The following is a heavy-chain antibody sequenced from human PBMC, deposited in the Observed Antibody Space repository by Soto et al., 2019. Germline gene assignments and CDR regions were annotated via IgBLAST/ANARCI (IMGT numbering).Heavy chain of an antibody. J-gene: IGHJ4*02. CDR3: ARGETLATIDY. Sequence: SETLSLTCAVYGGSFSGYYWTWIRQPPGKGLEWIGEINHSGSSNYNPSLKSRVAISADMSKNQFSLKLRSVTVADTAVYYCARGETLATIDYWGQGTLVTVSS. D-gene: IGHD5-12*01. V-gene: IGHV4-34*01. CDR2: INHSGSS. CDR1: GGSFSGYY.